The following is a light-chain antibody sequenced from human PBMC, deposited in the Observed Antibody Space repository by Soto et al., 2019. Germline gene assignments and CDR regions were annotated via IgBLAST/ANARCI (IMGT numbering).Light chain of an antibody. V-gene: IGLV2-8*01. CDR1: SSDVGGYNY. CDR3: AAWDDSLNGVV. CDR2: EVS. Sequence: QSALTQPPSASGSPGQSVTISCTGTSSDVGGYNYVSWYQQHPGKAPKLMIYEVSKRPSGVPDRFSGSKSGKTASLTVSGLQAEDEADYYCAAWDDSLNGVVFGGGTKLTVL. J-gene: IGLJ2*01.